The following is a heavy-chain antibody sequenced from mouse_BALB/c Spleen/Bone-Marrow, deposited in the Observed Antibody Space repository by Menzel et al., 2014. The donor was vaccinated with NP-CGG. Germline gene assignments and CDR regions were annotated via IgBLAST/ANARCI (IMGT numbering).Heavy chain of an antibody. D-gene: IGHD2-14*01. CDR3: AKKPTIGTIGY. CDR2: IWSGGST. J-gene: IGHJ2*01. V-gene: IGHV2-2*02. CDR1: GFSLTNYG. Sequence: VHLVESGPGLVQPSQSLSITCTVSGFSLTNYGEHWVRQSPGKGLEWLGVIWSGGSTDCNAAFISRLTISKDNSKSQVFFKMNSLQANDTAIYYCAKKPTIGTIGYWGQGTTLTVSS.